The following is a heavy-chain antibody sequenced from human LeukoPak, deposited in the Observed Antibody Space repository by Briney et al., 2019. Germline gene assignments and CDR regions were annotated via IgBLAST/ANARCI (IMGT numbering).Heavy chain of an antibody. V-gene: IGHV1-18*01. J-gene: IGHJ5*02. CDR1: GYTFTRYG. CDR2: ISAYNGNT. Sequence: GASVKVSCKASGYTFTRYGISWVRQAPGQGLEWMGWISAYNGNTNYAPKLQGRVTITTDTSTSTAYMELSSLRSGDTAVYYCARVSGDGYNYGDNWFDPWGQGTLVTVSS. CDR3: ARVSGDGYNYGDNWFDP. D-gene: IGHD5-24*01.